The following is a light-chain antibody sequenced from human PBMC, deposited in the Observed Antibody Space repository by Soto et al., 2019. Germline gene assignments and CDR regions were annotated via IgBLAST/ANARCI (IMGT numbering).Light chain of an antibody. V-gene: IGKV3-11*01. Sequence: EIVLTQSPATLSLSPGERATLSCRASQSVSSYLAWYQQKPGQAPRLLIYDASTRATGIPARFSGSGSGKDFTLTISSLEPEDFAVYYCQQRGNWPITFGQGTRLEIK. J-gene: IGKJ5*01. CDR1: QSVSSY. CDR2: DAS. CDR3: QQRGNWPIT.